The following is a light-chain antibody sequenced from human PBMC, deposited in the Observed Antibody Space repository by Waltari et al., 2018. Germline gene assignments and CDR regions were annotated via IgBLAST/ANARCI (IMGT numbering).Light chain of an antibody. CDR2: KAS. J-gene: IGKJ4*01. CDR3: QQYESFPLT. CDR1: QGISNW. Sequence: DIQMTQSPPTLSASVGDRVIITCRASQGISNWLAWYQQKPWKAPKLLIYKASTLESGVPSRFSGSESGTDFTLTIRGLRPDDFATYYCQQYESFPLTFGGGTKVEI. V-gene: IGKV1-5*03.